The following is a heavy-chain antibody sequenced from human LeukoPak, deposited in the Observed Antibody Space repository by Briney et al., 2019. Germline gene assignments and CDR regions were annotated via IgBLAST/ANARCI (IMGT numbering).Heavy chain of an antibody. Sequence: PSETLSLTCTVSGYSISSGYYWGWIRQPPGKGLEWIGSIYHSGSTYYNPSLKSRVTISVDTSKNQFSLKLSSVTAADTAVYYCARAQQLWYYKPYYFDYWGQGTLVTVSS. CDR1: GYSISSGYY. J-gene: IGHJ4*02. CDR2: IYHSGST. D-gene: IGHD5-18*01. CDR3: ARAQQLWYYKPYYFDY. V-gene: IGHV4-38-2*02.